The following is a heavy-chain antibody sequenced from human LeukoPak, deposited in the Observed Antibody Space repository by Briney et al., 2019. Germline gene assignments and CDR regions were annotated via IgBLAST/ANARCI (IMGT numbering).Heavy chain of an antibody. J-gene: IGHJ5*02. Sequence: SQTLSLTCAVSGGPISSGAYSWSWIRQPPGKGLEWIGYIYHSGSTYYNPSLKSRLTMSVDRSKNQFSLNLTSVTAADTAVYYCARALRLVRGVTPSFDPWGQGTLVTVSS. D-gene: IGHD3-10*01. CDR2: IYHSGST. CDR1: GGPISSGAYS. V-gene: IGHV4-30-2*01. CDR3: ARALRLVRGVTPSFDP.